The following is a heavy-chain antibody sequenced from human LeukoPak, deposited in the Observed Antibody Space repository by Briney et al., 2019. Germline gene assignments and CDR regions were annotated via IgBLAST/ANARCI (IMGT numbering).Heavy chain of an antibody. CDR3: AREFGGTASGAGY. CDR2: MSVGSGLT. Sequence: PGGSLRLSCAASGFTFSSYSMNWIRQAPGKGLEWVSSMSVGSGLTYYAESVKGRFTVSRDNAKKSLYLQMNSLRAEDTAVYYCAREFGGTASGAGYWGQGTLVTVSS. CDR1: GFTFSSYS. V-gene: IGHV3-21*01. J-gene: IGHJ4*02. D-gene: IGHD3-10*01.